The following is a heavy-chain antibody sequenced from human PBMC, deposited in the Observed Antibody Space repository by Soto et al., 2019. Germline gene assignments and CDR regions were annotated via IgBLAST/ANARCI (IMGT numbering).Heavy chain of an antibody. D-gene: IGHD1-1*01. CDR3: ARHSPLERWDFDS. Sequence: EVQLVQSGAEVRKPGESLKISCQGSGYNFPKYWIGWVRQMPGLGLEWMGIIYPGDSDTRYSPSFEGQVTISVDKSNSTAYLQWTSLKASDSAMYYCARHSPLERWDFDSWGQGTLVTVSS. V-gene: IGHV5-51*01. CDR1: GYNFPKYW. CDR2: IYPGDSDT. J-gene: IGHJ4*02.